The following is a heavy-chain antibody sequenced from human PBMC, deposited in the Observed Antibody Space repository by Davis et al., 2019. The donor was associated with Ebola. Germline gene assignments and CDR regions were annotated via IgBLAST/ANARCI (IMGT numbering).Heavy chain of an antibody. J-gene: IGHJ1*01. CDR3: AKTVGWLQQSGEEYFQH. CDR1: GFPFSDYY. V-gene: IGHV3-11*01. CDR2: ISGSGTTV. D-gene: IGHD4-23*01. Sequence: GGSLRLSCAASGFPFSDYYMSWIRQAPGKELEWLSFISGSGTTVSYADSVKGRFTVSRDNAKNSVYLQMNSLRAEDTAVYYCAKTVGWLQQSGEEYFQHWGQGTLVTVSS.